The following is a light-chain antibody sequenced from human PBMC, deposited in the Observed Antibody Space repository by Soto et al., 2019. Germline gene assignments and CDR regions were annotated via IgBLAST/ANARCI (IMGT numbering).Light chain of an antibody. Sequence: QSALTQPRSVSGSPGQSVTISCTGTSSDVGGYNYVSWYQHHPGKAPKFIIFDASSRPSGVPDRFSGSKSGNTAYLTISGLQAEDEADYYCCSLAGGNIFRVFGGGTKLTVL. V-gene: IGLV2-11*01. CDR3: CSLAGGNIFRV. CDR2: DAS. J-gene: IGLJ2*01. CDR1: SSDVGGYNY.